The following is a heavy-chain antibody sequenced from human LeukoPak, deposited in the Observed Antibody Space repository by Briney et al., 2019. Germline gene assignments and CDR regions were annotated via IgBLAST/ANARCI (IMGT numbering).Heavy chain of an antibody. J-gene: IGHJ1*01. CDR2: ISGSGGST. V-gene: IGHV3-23*01. D-gene: IGHD3-3*01. Sequence: GGSLRLSCAASGFTFSSYAMSWVRQAPGKGLEWVSAISGSGGSTYYADSVKGRFTISRDNSKNTLYLQMNSLRAGDTAVYYCAKERLGHYDFWSGYSQEYFQHWGQGTLVTVSS. CDR1: GFTFSSYA. CDR3: AKERLGHYDFWSGYSQEYFQH.